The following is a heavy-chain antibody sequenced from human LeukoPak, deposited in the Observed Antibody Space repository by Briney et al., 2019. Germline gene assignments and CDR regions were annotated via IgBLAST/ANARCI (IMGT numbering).Heavy chain of an antibody. J-gene: IGHJ4*02. CDR1: GFTFSIYR. V-gene: IGHV3-48*02. CDR2: ISSSSSTI. Sequence: GGSLRLSCAASGFTFSIYRMNWVRQAPGKGLKWVSYISSSSSTIYYADSVKGRFTISRDNAKNSLYLQMNSLRDEDTAVYYCARGRPHDSSVPRFDYWGQGALVTVSS. CDR3: ARGRPHDSSVPRFDY. D-gene: IGHD3-22*01.